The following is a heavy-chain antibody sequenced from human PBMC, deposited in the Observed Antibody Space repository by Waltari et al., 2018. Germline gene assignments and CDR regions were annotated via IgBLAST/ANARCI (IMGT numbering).Heavy chain of an antibody. CDR2: ISSSSSYI. CDR1: GFPFSSLA. V-gene: IGHV3-21*01. D-gene: IGHD1-1*01. Sequence: EVHLVESGGGLVKPGGSLRLSCPASGFPFSSLASNWVRHAPGKGLEWVSTISSSSSYIYYTDSVKGRFTISRDNAKNLLYLQMNSLRAEDTAVYYCASEMTIATTGPRDYWGQGTLVTVSS. J-gene: IGHJ4*02. CDR3: ASEMTIATTGPRDY.